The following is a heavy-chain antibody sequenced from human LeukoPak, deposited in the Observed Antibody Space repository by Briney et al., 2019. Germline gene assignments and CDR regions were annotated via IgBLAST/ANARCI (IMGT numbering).Heavy chain of an antibody. D-gene: IGHD4-17*01. V-gene: IGHV3-48*01. Sequence: PGGSLRLSCAASGFTFSSHSMNWVRQAPGKGLEWVSYISSSSSTIYYADSVKGRFTISRDNAKNSLYLQMNSLRAEDTAVYYCAREEVTTVTSHYYYGMDVWGQGTTVTVSS. CDR1: GFTFSSHS. J-gene: IGHJ6*02. CDR3: AREEVTTVTSHYYYGMDV. CDR2: ISSSSSTI.